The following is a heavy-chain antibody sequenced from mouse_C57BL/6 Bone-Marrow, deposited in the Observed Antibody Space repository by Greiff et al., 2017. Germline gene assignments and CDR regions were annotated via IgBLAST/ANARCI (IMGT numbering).Heavy chain of an antibody. D-gene: IGHD1-1*01. Sequence: EVKLMESGGDLVKPGGSLKLSCAASGFNFSSYGMSWVRQTPDKRLEWVATISSGGSYTYYPDSVKGRFTISRDNAKKHLYLQMSSLKAEDTAMYYCARHPLLPYYFDYWGQGTTLTVSS. CDR2: ISSGGSYT. CDR3: ARHPLLPYYFDY. CDR1: GFNFSSYG. J-gene: IGHJ2*01. V-gene: IGHV5-6*01.